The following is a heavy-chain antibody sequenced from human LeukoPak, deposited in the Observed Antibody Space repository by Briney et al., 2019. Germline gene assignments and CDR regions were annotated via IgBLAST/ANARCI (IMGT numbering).Heavy chain of an antibody. V-gene: IGHV4-39*01. CDR2: IYYSGST. CDR1: GGSISGSSYY. CDR3: ASTMVRGSFGY. Sequence: SETLSLTCTVSGGSISGSSYYWGWIRQPPGKGLEWIGSIYYSGSTYYNPSLKSRVTISVDTSKNQFSLKLSSVTATDTAVYYCASTMVRGSFGYWGQGTLVTVSS. J-gene: IGHJ4*02. D-gene: IGHD3-10*01.